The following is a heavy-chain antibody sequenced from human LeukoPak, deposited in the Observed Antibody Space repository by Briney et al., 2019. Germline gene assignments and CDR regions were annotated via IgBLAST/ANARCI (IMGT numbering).Heavy chain of an antibody. D-gene: IGHD4-17*01. CDR3: ACGVDYGDYEKRNFDY. CDR2: ISSSSSYI. CDR1: GFTFSSYS. J-gene: IGHJ4*02. V-gene: IGHV3-21*01. Sequence: GGSLRLSCAASGFTFSSYSMNWVRQAPGKGLEWVSSISSSSSYIYYADSVKGRFTISRDNAKNSLYLQMNSLRAEDTAVYYCACGVDYGDYEKRNFDYWGQGTLVTVSS.